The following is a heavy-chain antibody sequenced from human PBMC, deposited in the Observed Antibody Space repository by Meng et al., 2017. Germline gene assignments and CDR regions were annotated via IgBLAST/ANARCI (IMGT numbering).Heavy chain of an antibody. V-gene: IGHV4-34*01. Sequence: SETLSLTCAVYGGSFGGYYWSWIRQPPGKGLEWIGEINHSGSTNYDPSLKSRVTISVDTSKNQFSLKLSSVTAADTAVYYCARGSKGYSSGWYKYWGQGTLVTVSS. J-gene: IGHJ4*02. CDR1: GGSFGGYY. CDR3: ARGSKGYSSGWYKY. D-gene: IGHD6-19*01. CDR2: INHSGST.